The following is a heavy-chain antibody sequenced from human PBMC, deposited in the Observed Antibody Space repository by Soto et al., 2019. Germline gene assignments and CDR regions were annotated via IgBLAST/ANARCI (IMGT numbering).Heavy chain of an antibody. CDR1: GFTFSSYA. Sequence: QVQLVESGGGVVQPGRSLRLSCAASGFTFSSYAMHWVRQAPGKGLEWVAVISYDGSNKYYADSVKGRFTISRDNSKNTLYLQMNSLRAEDTAVYYGARDREVVATVGPYFDYWGQGTLVTVSS. CDR2: ISYDGSNK. CDR3: ARDREVVATVGPYFDY. J-gene: IGHJ4*01. D-gene: IGHD5-12*01. V-gene: IGHV3-30-3*01.